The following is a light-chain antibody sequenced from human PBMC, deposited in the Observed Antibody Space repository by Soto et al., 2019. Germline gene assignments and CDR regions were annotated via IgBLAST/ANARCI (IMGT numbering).Light chain of an antibody. J-gene: IGKJ1*01. V-gene: IGKV1-5*01. CDR3: QQYSSYSKT. CDR2: DAS. CDR1: QSISSW. Sequence: DIQVTQSPSTLSASVGYRLTITCRASQSISSWLAWYQKRPGKAPKLLIFDASSLESGVPSRLSGSGYGTELTITISSMQHDDFATYYCQQYSSYSKTFGHGTKVDIK.